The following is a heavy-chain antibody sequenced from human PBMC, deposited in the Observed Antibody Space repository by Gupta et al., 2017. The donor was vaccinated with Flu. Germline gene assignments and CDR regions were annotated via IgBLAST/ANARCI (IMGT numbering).Heavy chain of an antibody. D-gene: IGHD3-16*02. CDR3: ARDRGYLSFDV. Sequence: EVKLLESGGDLAQPGGSLRLSCTASGFPFHTYWMTWIRQAPGKGPEWVANINVDGSVTNYLDSVKGRFTISRDNAKNSVSLQLNSLRDEDTAIYYCARDRGYLSFDVWGQGTMVTFSS. J-gene: IGHJ3*01. V-gene: IGHV3-7*01. CDR2: INVDGSVT. CDR1: GFPFHTYW.